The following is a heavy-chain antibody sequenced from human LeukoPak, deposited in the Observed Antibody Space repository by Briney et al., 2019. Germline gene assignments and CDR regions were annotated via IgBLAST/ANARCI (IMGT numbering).Heavy chain of an antibody. CDR3: ATVPDTAMVTRGPETDY. J-gene: IGHJ4*02. CDR1: GFTFSSFA. D-gene: IGHD5-18*01. Sequence: GGSLRLSCAASGFTFSSFAMHWVRQAPGKGLEWVSSISASGGSTWYADSVKGRFTLSRDNSKSTLYLQMNSLRAEDTAVYYCATVPDTAMVTRGPETDYWGQGTLVTVSS. V-gene: IGHV3-23*01. CDR2: ISASGGST.